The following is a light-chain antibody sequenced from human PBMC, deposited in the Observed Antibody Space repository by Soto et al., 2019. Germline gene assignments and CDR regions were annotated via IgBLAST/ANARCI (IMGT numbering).Light chain of an antibody. CDR3: QQRSDWPRT. Sequence: EIVLTQSPATLSLSPGERATLSCRASESVTSFLAWYQQKPGQAPRLLIYDASNRAIVISARFSGSGSGTDFTLTISSLEPEDFAVYYCQQRSDWPRTFGQGTKVDIK. V-gene: IGKV3-11*01. J-gene: IGKJ1*01. CDR2: DAS. CDR1: ESVTSF.